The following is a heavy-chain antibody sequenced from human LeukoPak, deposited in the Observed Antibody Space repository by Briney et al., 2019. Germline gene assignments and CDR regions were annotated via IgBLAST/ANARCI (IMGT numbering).Heavy chain of an antibody. CDR2: IYYSGST. Sequence: SETLSLTCTVSGGSISSGGYYWSWIRQHPGKGLEWIGYIYYSGSTYYNPSLKSRVTISVDTSKNQFSLKLSSVTAADTAVYYCASGQIVPQNYYFDYWGQGTLVTVSS. CDR1: GGSISSGGYY. J-gene: IGHJ4*02. V-gene: IGHV4-31*03. D-gene: IGHD2-2*01. CDR3: ASGQIVPQNYYFDY.